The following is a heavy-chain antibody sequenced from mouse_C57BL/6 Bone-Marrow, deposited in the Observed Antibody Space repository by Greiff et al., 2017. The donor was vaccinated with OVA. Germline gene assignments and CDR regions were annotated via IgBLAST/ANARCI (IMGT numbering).Heavy chain of an antibody. J-gene: IGHJ1*03. CDR3: ARSGDSNYGVREYFDV. CDR1: GYTFTSYW. V-gene: IGHV1-69*01. D-gene: IGHD2-5*01. Sequence: VQLQQPGAELVMPGASVKLSCKASGYTFTSYWMHWVKQRPGQGLEWIGEIDPSDSYTNYNQKFKGKSTLTVDKSSSTAYMQLSSLTSEDSAVYYCARSGDSNYGVREYFDVWGTGTTVTVSS. CDR2: IDPSDSYT.